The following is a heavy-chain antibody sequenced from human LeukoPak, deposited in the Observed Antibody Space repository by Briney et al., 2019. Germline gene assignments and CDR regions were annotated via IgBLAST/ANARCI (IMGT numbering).Heavy chain of an antibody. CDR3: ARESMVRGVIQYFDY. Sequence: SETLSLTCTVSGGSISSGDYYWSWIRQPPGKGLEWIGSIYHSGSTYYNPSLKSRVTISVDTSKNQFSLKLSSVTAADTAVYYCARESMVRGVIQYFDYWGQGTLVTVSS. V-gene: IGHV4-39*07. D-gene: IGHD3-10*01. CDR2: IYHSGST. J-gene: IGHJ4*02. CDR1: GGSISSGDYY.